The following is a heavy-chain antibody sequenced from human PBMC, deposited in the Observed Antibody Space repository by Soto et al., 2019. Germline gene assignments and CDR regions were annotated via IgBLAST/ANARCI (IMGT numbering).Heavy chain of an antibody. Sequence: ASVKVSCKASGYTFTSYAMYWVRQAPGQRLEWMGWINAGNGNTKYSQKFQGRVTITRDTSASTAYMELSSLRSEDTAVYYCARSMAVAVYFDYWGQGTLVTVSS. CDR2: INAGNGNT. CDR1: GYTFTSYA. CDR3: ARSMAVAVYFDY. J-gene: IGHJ4*02. V-gene: IGHV1-3*01. D-gene: IGHD6-19*01.